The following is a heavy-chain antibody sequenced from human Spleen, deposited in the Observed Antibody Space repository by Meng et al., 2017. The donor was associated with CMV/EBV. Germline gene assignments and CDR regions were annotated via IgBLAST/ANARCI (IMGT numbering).Heavy chain of an antibody. CDR2: IYYNGNT. Sequence: ESLKISCAVSGGSTSSSSYYWAWIRQPPGKGLEWIGRIYYNGNTHYNPSLKSRVTISIDTSKNQFSLSLSSVTAADMAVYYCARLGYSFGRYFDYWGQGILVTFSS. CDR3: ARLGYSFGRYFDY. D-gene: IGHD5-18*01. J-gene: IGHJ4*02. CDR1: GGSTSSSSYY. V-gene: IGHV4-39*01.